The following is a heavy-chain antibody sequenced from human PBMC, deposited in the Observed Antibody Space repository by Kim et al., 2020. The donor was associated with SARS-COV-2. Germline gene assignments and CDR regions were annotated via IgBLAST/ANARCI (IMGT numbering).Heavy chain of an antibody. D-gene: IGHD4-4*01. CDR3: AKDWSHDYSNGGYFAY. Sequence: GGSLRLSCAASGFTFSSYAMSWVRQAPGKGLEWVSVIYSGGSSPYYADSVKGRFTISRDNSKNTLYLQMNSLRAEDTAVYYCAKDWSHDYSNGGYFAYWGQGALVTVSS. CDR1: GFTFSSYA. CDR2: IYSGGSSP. V-gene: IGHV3-23*03. J-gene: IGHJ4*02.